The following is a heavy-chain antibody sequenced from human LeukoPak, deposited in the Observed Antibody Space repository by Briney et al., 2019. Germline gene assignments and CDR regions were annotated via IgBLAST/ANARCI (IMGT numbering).Heavy chain of an antibody. CDR3: ASPRSGYYYRLFDY. CDR2: IIPIFGTA. CDR1: GGTFSSYA. Sequence: ASVKVSCKASGGTFSSYAISWVRQAPGQGLERVGGIIPIFGTANYAQKFQGRVTITTDESTSTAYMELSSLRSEDTAVYYCASPRSGYYYRLFDYWGQGTLVTVSS. V-gene: IGHV1-69*05. D-gene: IGHD3-22*01. J-gene: IGHJ4*02.